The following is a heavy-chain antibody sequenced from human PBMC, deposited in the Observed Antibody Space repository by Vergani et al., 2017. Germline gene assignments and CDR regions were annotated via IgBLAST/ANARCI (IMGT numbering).Heavy chain of an antibody. Sequence: QVQLVESGGGVVQPGRSLRLSCAASGFTFSSYGMHWVRQAPGKGLEWVAVISYDGSNKYYADSVKGRFTISRDNSKNTLYLQMNSLRAEDTAVYYCAKDSSYCSGGSCYPPYYYYYMDVWGKGTTVTVSS. V-gene: IGHV3-30*18. D-gene: IGHD2-15*01. CDR2: ISYDGSNK. J-gene: IGHJ6*03. CDR3: AKDSSYCSGGSCYPPYYYYYMDV. CDR1: GFTFSSYG.